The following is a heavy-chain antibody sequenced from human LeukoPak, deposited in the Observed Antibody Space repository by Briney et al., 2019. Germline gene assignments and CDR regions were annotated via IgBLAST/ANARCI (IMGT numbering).Heavy chain of an antibody. CDR1: GITFSHYW. CDR2: TNTDGSST. CDR3: VPSDSSGLD. D-gene: IGHD3-22*01. V-gene: IGHV3-74*01. J-gene: IGHJ4*02. Sequence: GGSLRLSCEASGITFSHYWMHWARQAPGKGLVWVSRTNTDGSSTSYMDSVKGRFTISRDNAKNTIYLQMNSLRAEDTAVYYCVPSDSSGLDWGQGTLVTVSS.